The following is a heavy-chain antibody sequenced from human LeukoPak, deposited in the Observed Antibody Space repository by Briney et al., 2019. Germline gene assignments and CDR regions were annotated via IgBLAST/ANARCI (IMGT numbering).Heavy chain of an antibody. D-gene: IGHD3-10*01. CDR2: IYYSGST. Sequence: SETLSLTCTVSGGSISSYYWSWIRQPPGKGLEYIGYIYYSGSTNYNPSLKSRVTISVDTSKNQFSLRLSSVTAADTAVYYCARHVSGEYFQHWGQGTLVTVSS. CDR3: ARHVSGEYFQH. J-gene: IGHJ1*01. V-gene: IGHV4-59*08. CDR1: GGSISSYY.